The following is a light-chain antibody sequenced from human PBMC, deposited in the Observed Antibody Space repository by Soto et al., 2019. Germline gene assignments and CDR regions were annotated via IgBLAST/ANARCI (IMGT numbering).Light chain of an antibody. CDR1: VIGSKS. Sequence: SYELTQSPSVSVAPGQTARIACGGNVIGSKSVHWYQRKPCQAPVLVVYNDGDRPSGIPERFSGSNSGNTATLTISSVAAGDEADYYCQVWDVDSDHVVFGGGTQLTVL. CDR2: NDG. CDR3: QVWDVDSDHVV. V-gene: IGLV3-21*02. J-gene: IGLJ3*02.